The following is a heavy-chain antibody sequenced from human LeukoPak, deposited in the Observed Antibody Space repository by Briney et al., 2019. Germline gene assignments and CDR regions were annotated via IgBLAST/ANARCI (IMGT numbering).Heavy chain of an antibody. J-gene: IGHJ4*02. V-gene: IGHV3-53*01. Sequence: PGGSLRLSCAVPGFTVRSNYMSWVRQPPGKGLEWVSVIYSGGSTYYAGSVKGRFTISRDNSKNTLYLQMNSLRAEDTAVYYCARDLLGYIDYWGQGALVTVSS. CDR1: GFTVRSNY. CDR2: IYSGGST. CDR3: ARDLLGYIDY. D-gene: IGHD5-12*01.